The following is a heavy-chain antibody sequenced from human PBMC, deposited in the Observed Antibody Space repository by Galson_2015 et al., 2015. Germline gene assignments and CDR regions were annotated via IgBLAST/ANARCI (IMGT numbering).Heavy chain of an antibody. CDR1: GFSVNRDY. CDR3: ARVAGQLPYYYGMDL. Sequence: SLRLSCAASGFSVNRDYISWVRQAPGRGLEWVSIIYSETMTYYADSVMGRFTISRDNYRKTVHLQMDRLRGDDTAVYYCARVAGQLPYYYGMDLWGQGTTVTVPS. J-gene: IGHJ6*02. D-gene: IGHD6-19*01. CDR2: IYSETMT. V-gene: IGHV3-53*01.